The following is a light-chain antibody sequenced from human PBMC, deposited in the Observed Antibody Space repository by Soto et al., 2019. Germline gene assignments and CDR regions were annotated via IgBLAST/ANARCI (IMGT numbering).Light chain of an antibody. J-gene: IGLJ1*01. CDR2: EVS. V-gene: IGLV2-14*01. Sequence: QSVLTQPASVPGSPGQSITISCTGTSSDVGGYNYVSWYQQHPGKAPKLMIYEVSNRPSGVSNRFSGSKSGNTASLTISGLQAEDEADYYCSSYTSSSTLEVFGTGTKGTVL. CDR3: SSYTSSSTLEV. CDR1: SSDVGGYNY.